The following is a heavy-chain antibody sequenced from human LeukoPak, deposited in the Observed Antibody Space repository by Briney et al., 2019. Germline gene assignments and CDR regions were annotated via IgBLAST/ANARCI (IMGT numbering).Heavy chain of an antibody. CDR1: GFTFSSYG. J-gene: IGHJ4*02. CDR2: INPNSGDT. CDR3: ARGENPVPEEYFDY. D-gene: IGHD1-14*01. V-gene: IGHV1-2*02. Sequence: GGSLRLSCAASGFTFSSYGMPWVRQAPGQGLEWMGWINPNSGDTNYAQKFQGRVTMTRDTSISTAYMELSRLRSDDTAVYYCARGENPVPEEYFDYWGQGTLVT.